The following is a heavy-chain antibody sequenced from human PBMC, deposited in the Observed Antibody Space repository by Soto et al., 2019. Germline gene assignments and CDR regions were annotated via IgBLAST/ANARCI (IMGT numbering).Heavy chain of an antibody. CDR3: ARCRPLRNFYYYGMDV. CDR2: IIPMFGTA. D-gene: IGHD3-16*01. Sequence: QVQLVQSGAEVKKPGSSVKVSCKASGGTFSSYAVSWVRRAPGQGLEWMGGIIPMFGTAKSAQKFQGRVTITADESTSTVYMELSSLRSEDTAVYFCARCRPLRNFYYYGMDVWGQGTTVTVSS. V-gene: IGHV1-69*01. J-gene: IGHJ6*02. CDR1: GGTFSSYA.